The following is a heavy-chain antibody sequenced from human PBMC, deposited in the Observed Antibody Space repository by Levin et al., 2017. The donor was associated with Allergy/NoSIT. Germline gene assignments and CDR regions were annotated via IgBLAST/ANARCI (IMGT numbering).Heavy chain of an antibody. J-gene: IGHJ4*02. Sequence: PGGSLRLSCAASGFTFSSYAMSWVRQAPGKGLEWVSAISGSGGSTYYADSVKGRFTISRDNSKNTLYLQMNSLRAEDTAVYYCAKVPDSRTFGGVIDDYYFDYWGQGTLVTVSS. CDR2: ISGSGGST. V-gene: IGHV3-23*01. CDR1: GFTFSSYA. CDR3: AKVPDSRTFGGVIDDYYFDY. D-gene: IGHD3-16*02.